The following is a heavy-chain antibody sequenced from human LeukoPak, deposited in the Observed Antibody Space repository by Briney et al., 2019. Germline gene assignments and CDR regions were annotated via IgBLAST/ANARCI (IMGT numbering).Heavy chain of an antibody. CDR3: ARVIVGAAGH. V-gene: IGHV4-39*07. CDR1: GGSISSSSYY. D-gene: IGHD6-13*01. Sequence: SETLSLTCTVSGGSISSSSYYWGWIRQPPGKGLEWIGSIYYSRSTYYNPSLKSRVTISVDTSKNQFSLKLSSVTAADTAVYYCARVIVGAAGHWGQGTLVTVSS. CDR2: IYYSRST. J-gene: IGHJ4*02.